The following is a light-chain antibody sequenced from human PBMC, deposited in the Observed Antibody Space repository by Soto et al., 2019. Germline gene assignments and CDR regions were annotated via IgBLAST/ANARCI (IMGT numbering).Light chain of an antibody. CDR1: QTVNSDY. V-gene: IGKV3-20*01. Sequence: IVFTQYPVTLSCSRGETATLSCMASQTVNSDYLAWFQQRPGQPPRLLIYGASSRATGIPDRFSGSGSGTDFTFTISRLEPEDFAVYYCQQYRSSPKTFGQGTKVDIK. CDR2: GAS. J-gene: IGKJ1*01. CDR3: QQYRSSPKT.